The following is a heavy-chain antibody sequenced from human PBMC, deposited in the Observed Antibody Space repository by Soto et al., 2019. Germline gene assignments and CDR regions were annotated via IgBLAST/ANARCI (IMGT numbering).Heavy chain of an antibody. CDR3: AKETSSGRSFDY. CDR1: GFTFSTYA. Sequence: EVQLLESGGGLVQPGGSLRLSCAASGFTFSTYAMNWFRQAPGKGLEWVSGISGSGDSTYYADSVKGRFTVSRDNSKNTLYLQMNSLRAEDTAVFYCAKETSSGRSFDYWGHRTLVTVSS. CDR2: ISGSGDST. J-gene: IGHJ4*01. D-gene: IGHD6-19*01. V-gene: IGHV3-23*01.